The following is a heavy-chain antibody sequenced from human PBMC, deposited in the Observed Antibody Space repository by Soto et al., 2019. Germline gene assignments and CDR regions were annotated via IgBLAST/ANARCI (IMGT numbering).Heavy chain of an antibody. D-gene: IGHD3-22*01. J-gene: IGHJ4*02. CDR2: ISAYNGNT. CDR3: ARDYYDSSGYIDY. Sequence: ASVKVSCKASGFTLENSAIQWVRQAPGQGLEWMGWISAYNGNTNYAQKLQGRVTMTTDTSTSTAYMELRSLRSDDTAVYYCARDYYDSSGYIDYWGQGTLVTVSS. CDR1: GFTLENSA. V-gene: IGHV1-18*01.